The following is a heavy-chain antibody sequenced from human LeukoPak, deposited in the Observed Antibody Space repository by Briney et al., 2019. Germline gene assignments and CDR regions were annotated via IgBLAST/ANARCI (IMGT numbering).Heavy chain of an antibody. D-gene: IGHD3-22*01. CDR1: GFTFSSYS. CDR3: ARDPSGYYDSRMNWFDP. V-gene: IGHV3-21*01. Sequence: GGSLRLSCAASGFTFSSYSMNWVRRAPGKGLEWVSSISSSSSYIYYADSVKGRFTISRDNAKNSLYLQMNSLRAEDTAVYYCARDPSGYYDSRMNWFDPWGQGTLVTVSS. J-gene: IGHJ5*02. CDR2: ISSSSSYI.